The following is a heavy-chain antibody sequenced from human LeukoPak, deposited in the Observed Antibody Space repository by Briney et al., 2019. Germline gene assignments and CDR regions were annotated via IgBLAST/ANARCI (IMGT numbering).Heavy chain of an antibody. D-gene: IGHD4-23*01. V-gene: IGHV4-59*08. CDR2: IYYSGST. CDR3: ARLGNSGFFQH. J-gene: IGHJ1*01. Sequence: SETLSLTCTVSGGSISSYYWSWIRQPPGKGLEWIGYIYYSGSTNYNPSLKSRVTISLDTSKNQFSLKLNSVTAADTAVYYCARLGNSGFFQHWGQGTLVTVS. CDR1: GGSISSYY.